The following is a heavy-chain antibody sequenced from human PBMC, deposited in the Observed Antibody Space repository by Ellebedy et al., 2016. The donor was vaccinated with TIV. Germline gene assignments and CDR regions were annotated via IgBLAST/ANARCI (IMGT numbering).Heavy chain of an antibody. D-gene: IGHD3-16*01. V-gene: IGHV4-34*01. CDR2: INHSGST. Sequence: SETLSLTXVVYGESFSGYYWSWIRQPPGKGLEWIGEINHSGSTNYNPSLKSRVTISVDTSKNQFSLKLSSVSAADTAVYYCARVPPVSVVFGGVPTRYYFDYWGQGTLVTVSS. CDR3: ARVPPVSVVFGGVPTRYYFDY. J-gene: IGHJ4*02. CDR1: GESFSGYY.